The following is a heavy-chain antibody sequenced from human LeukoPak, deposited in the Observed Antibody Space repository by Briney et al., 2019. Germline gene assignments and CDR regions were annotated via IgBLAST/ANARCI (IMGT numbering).Heavy chain of an antibody. D-gene: IGHD3-22*01. CDR3: DARETIYYDSSGSGFGGFDY. V-gene: IGHV3-23*01. J-gene: IGHJ4*02. CDR2: ISGSGGST. Sequence: QPGGSLRLSCAASGFTFSSYAMSSVRQAPGKGLEWVSAISGSGGSTYYADSVKGRFSISRDNSKNTLYLQMNSLRAEDTAVYYCDARETIYYDSSGSGFGGFDYWGQGTLVTVSS. CDR1: GFTFSSYA.